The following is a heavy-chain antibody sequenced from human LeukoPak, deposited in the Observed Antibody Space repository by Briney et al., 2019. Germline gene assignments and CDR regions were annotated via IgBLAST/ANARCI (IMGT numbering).Heavy chain of an antibody. CDR2: IKQDGSEK. J-gene: IGHJ4*02. Sequence: GGSLRLSCAASGFTFSSYWMSWVRQAPGKGLEWVANIKQDGSEKYYVDSVKGRFTISRDNAKNSLYLQMDSLRAEDTAAYYCAREAGTMIVVVITTFDYWGQGTLVTVSS. V-gene: IGHV3-7*01. D-gene: IGHD3-22*01. CDR1: GFTFSSYW. CDR3: AREAGTMIVVVITTFDY.